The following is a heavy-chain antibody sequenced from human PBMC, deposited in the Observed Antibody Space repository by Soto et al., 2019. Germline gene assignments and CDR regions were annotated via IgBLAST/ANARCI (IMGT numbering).Heavy chain of an antibody. D-gene: IGHD2-21*02. CDR1: GGSISSGDYY. CDR2: IYYSGST. J-gene: IGHJ3*02. CDR3: ARDRKYCGGDCYSSPRGDAFDI. V-gene: IGHV4-30-4*01. Sequence: QVQLQESGPGLVKPSQTLSLTCTVSGGSISSGDYYWSWIRQPPGKGLEWIGYIYYSGSTYYNPYLKSRVTISVDTSKNQFALKLSSVTAADTAVYYCARDRKYCGGDCYSSPRGDAFDIWGQGTMVTVSS.